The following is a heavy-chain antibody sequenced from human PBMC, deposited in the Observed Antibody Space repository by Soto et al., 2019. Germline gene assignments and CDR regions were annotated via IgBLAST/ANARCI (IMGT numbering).Heavy chain of an antibody. Sequence: SETLSLTCTVSGGSISSYYWSWIRQPPGKGLEWIGYIYYSGSTNYNPSLKSRVTISVDTSENQFSLKLSSVTAADTAVYYCATWPIAARPRVYFDYWGQGTLVTVSS. V-gene: IGHV4-59*01. J-gene: IGHJ4*02. D-gene: IGHD6-6*01. CDR1: GGSISSYY. CDR2: IYYSGST. CDR3: ATWPIAARPRVYFDY.